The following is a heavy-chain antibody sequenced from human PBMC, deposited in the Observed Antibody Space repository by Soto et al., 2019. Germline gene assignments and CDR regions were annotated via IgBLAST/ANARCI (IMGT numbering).Heavy chain of an antibody. J-gene: IGHJ4*02. CDR2: IYYSGST. CDR1: GGSISSSSYD. V-gene: IGHV4-39*01. CDR3: ATFYGDYVSY. D-gene: IGHD4-17*01. Sequence: QLQLQESGPGLVKPSETLSLTCTVSGGSISSSSYDWGWIRQPPGKGLEWIGSIYYSGSTFYNPSLKGRVTISVDTSKNQFSLKLSSVTAADTAVYYCATFYGDYVSYWGQGTLVTVSS.